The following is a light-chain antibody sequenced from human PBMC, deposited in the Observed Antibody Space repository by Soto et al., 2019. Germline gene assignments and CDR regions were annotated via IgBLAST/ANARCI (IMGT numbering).Light chain of an antibody. J-gene: IGKJ2*01. CDR3: MQALQPPYT. V-gene: IGKV2-28*01. CDR2: LAS. CDR1: QSLLHSDRNTY. Sequence: DIVMTQTPLSLSVTPGQPASICCKSCQSLLHSDRNTYLDWYLQKAGQSPQLLIYLASNRASRVPASFNGSGSGTDFTLKISRVEAEDVGVYYCMQALQPPYTFGQGTQLEIK.